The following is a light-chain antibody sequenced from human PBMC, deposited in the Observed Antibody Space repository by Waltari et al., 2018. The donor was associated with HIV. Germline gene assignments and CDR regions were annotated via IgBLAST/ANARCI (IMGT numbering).Light chain of an antibody. Sequence: SYELTQPPSVSVSPGQTSTITCSGAKLGDKYVFWYKQKPGQSPVLVISQDIKRPSGIPERFSGSNSGNTATLTISGTQAMDEADYYCQAWDSSTAVFGTGTKVTVL. J-gene: IGLJ1*01. CDR1: KLGDKY. CDR2: QDI. CDR3: QAWDSSTAV. V-gene: IGLV3-1*01.